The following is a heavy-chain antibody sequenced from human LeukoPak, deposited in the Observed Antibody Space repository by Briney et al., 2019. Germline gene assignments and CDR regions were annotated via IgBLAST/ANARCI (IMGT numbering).Heavy chain of an antibody. D-gene: IGHD3-3*01. CDR2: ISGSGGST. Sequence: GGSLRLSXAASGFNFSSYAMSWVRQAPGKGLEWVSAISGSGGSTYYADSVKGRFTISRDNSKNTLYLQMNSLRAEDTAVYYCAKDRITVFGVVPDVWGKGTTVTVSS. CDR3: AKDRITVFGVVPDV. V-gene: IGHV3-23*01. CDR1: GFNFSSYA. J-gene: IGHJ6*04.